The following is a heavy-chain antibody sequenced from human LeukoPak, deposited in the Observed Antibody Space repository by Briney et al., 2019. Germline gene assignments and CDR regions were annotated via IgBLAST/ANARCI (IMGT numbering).Heavy chain of an antibody. CDR3: ARPSLGDAFDI. Sequence: SETLSLTCTVSGGSISSYYWSWIRQPPGKGLEWIGYIYYSGSTNYNPSLKSRVTTSVDTSKNQFSLKLSSVTAADTAVYYCARPSLGDAFDIWGQGTMVTVSS. V-gene: IGHV4-59*08. CDR1: GGSISSYY. D-gene: IGHD2-2*01. CDR2: IYYSGST. J-gene: IGHJ3*02.